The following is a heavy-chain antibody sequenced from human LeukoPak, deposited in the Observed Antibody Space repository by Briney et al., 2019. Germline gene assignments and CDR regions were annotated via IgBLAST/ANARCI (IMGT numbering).Heavy chain of an antibody. CDR3: ARGYYGSGSYYLHDY. CDR2: IYTSGST. J-gene: IGHJ4*02. CDR1: GGSISSGSYY. Sequence: SQTLSLTCTVSGGSISSGSYYWSWIRQPAGKGLEWIERIYTSGSTNYNPSLKSRVTISVDTSKNQFPLKLSSVTAADTAVYYCARGYYGSGSYYLHDYWGQGTLVTVSS. D-gene: IGHD3-10*01. V-gene: IGHV4-61*02.